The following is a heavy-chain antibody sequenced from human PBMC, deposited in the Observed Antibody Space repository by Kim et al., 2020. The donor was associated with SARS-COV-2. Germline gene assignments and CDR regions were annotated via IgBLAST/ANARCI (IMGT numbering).Heavy chain of an antibody. V-gene: IGHV4-34*01. CDR3: ATSYYDFWSGYRNWFDS. D-gene: IGHD3-3*01. Sequence: SETLSLTCAVYGGSFSGYYWSWIRQPPGKGLEWIGEINHSGSTNYNQSLKCRVTISVDTYKNQFSLKLSSVTAADTAVSYCATSYYDFWSGYRNWFDSW. CDR1: GGSFSGYY. CDR2: INHSGST. J-gene: IGHJ5*01.